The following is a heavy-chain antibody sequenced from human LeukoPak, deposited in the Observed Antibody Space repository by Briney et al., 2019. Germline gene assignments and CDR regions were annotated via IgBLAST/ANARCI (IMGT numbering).Heavy chain of an antibody. CDR2: INPSGGIT. CDR3: ARTMVPAAPFDF. V-gene: IGHV1-46*01. J-gene: IGHJ4*02. D-gene: IGHD2-2*01. Sequence: GASVKVSCKASGYTFITYYMHWVRQAPGQGLEWMGIINPSGGITNYAQKFQGRVTMTRDTSTSTVYMELSSLRSDDTAVYYCARTMVPAAPFDFWGQGTLVTVSS. CDR1: GYTFITYY.